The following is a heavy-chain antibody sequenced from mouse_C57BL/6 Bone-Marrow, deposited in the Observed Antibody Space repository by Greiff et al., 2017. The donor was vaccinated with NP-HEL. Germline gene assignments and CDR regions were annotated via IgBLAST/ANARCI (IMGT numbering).Heavy chain of an antibody. CDR2: IYPGSGNT. CDR3: ARFYKYAMDY. D-gene: IGHD1-1*01. V-gene: IGHV1-76*01. CDR1: GYTFTDYY. Sequence: QVQLKQSGAELVRPGASVKLSCKASGYTFTDYYINWVKQRPGQGLEWIARIYPGSGNTYYNEKFKGKATLTAEKSSSTAYMQLSSLTSEDSAVYFCARFYKYAMDYWGQGTSVTVSS. J-gene: IGHJ4*01.